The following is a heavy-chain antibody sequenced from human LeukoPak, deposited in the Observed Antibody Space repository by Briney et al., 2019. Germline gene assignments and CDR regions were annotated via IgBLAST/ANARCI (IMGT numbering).Heavy chain of an antibody. V-gene: IGHV3-7*01. J-gene: IGHJ4*02. CDR1: GFTFSSYW. Sequence: GGSLRLSCAASGFTFSSYWMSWVRQAPGKGLEWVANIKQDGSEKYYVDSVKGRFTISRDNAKNSLYLQMNSLRAEDTAVYYCARLTLGYRSSTSCYKESGFDYWGQGTLVTVSS. D-gene: IGHD2-2*02. CDR2: IKQDGSEK. CDR3: ARLTLGYRSSTSCYKESGFDY.